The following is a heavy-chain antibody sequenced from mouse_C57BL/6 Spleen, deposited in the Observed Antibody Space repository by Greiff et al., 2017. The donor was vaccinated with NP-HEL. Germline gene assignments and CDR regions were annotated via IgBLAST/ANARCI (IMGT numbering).Heavy chain of an antibody. V-gene: IGHV5-4*01. CDR3: ARRAYGNEGYYAMDY. J-gene: IGHJ4*01. CDR1: GFTFSSYA. Sequence: EVQRVESGGGLVKPGGSLKLSCAASGFTFSSYAMSWVRQTPEKRLEWVATISDGGSYTYYPDNVKGRFTISRDNAKNNLYLQMSHLKSEDTAMYYCARRAYGNEGYYAMDYWGQGTSVTVSS. CDR2: ISDGGSYT. D-gene: IGHD2-1*01.